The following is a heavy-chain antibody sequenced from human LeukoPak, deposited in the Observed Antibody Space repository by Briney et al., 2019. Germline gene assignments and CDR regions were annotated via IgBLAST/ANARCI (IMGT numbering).Heavy chain of an antibody. CDR1: GFTFSGYG. J-gene: IGHJ6*03. Sequence: GGSLRLSCAASGFTFSGYGMHWVRQAPGKGLEWVAFILYDGSKDYYADSVKGRFTISRDNSKNTLYLQMSSLRAEDTAVYYCAKNGEPHYYMDVLGKGTTVTVS. CDR2: ILYDGSKD. V-gene: IGHV3-30*02. D-gene: IGHD1-14*01. CDR3: AKNGEPHYYMDV.